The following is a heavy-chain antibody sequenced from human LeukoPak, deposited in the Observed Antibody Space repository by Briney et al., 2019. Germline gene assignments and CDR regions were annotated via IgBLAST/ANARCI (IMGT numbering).Heavy chain of an antibody. CDR2: ISGSGGST. J-gene: IGHJ4*02. D-gene: IGHD3-22*01. CDR1: GFSFSGYA. V-gene: IGHV3-23*01. CDR3: AKDSVVIDDY. Sequence: GGSLRLSCAASGFSFSGYAMSWVRQAPGKGLEWVSAISGSGGSTYYADSVKGRFTISRDNSKNTLYLQMNSLRAEDTAVYYCAKDSVVIDDYWGQGTLVTVSS.